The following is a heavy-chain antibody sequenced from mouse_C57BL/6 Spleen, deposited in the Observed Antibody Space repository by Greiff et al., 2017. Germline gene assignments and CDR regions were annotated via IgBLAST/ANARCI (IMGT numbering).Heavy chain of an antibody. Sequence: QVQLKESGPELVKPGASVKLSCKASGYTFTSYDINWVKQRPGQGLEWIGCIYPRDGSTKYNEKFKGKATLTVDTSSSTAYMELHSLTSEDSAVYFCAREMVDSSGYGAMDYWGQGTSVTVSS. J-gene: IGHJ4*01. V-gene: IGHV1-85*01. CDR2: IYPRDGST. D-gene: IGHD3-2*02. CDR3: AREMVDSSGYGAMDY. CDR1: GYTFTSYD.